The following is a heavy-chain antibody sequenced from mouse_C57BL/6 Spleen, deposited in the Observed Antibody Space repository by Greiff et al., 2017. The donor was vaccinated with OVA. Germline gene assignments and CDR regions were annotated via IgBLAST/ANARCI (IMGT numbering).Heavy chain of an antibody. Sequence: QVQLQQPGAELVMPGASVKLSCKASGYTFTSYWMHWVQQRPGQGLEWIGEIDPSDSYTNYNQKFKGKSTLTVDKASSTAYMQLSSLTSEDSAVYYCARRYYGSSYDYAMDYWGQGTSGTVSS. J-gene: IGHJ4*01. CDR1: GYTFTSYW. D-gene: IGHD1-1*01. CDR2: IDPSDSYT. V-gene: IGHV1-69*01. CDR3: ARRYYGSSYDYAMDY.